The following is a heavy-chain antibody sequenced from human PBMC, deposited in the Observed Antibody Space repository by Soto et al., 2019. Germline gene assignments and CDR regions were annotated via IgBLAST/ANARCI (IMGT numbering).Heavy chain of an antibody. CDR1: CDYISSRGYY. CDR2: MYYSGST. V-gene: IGHV4-39*01. CDR3: ARHHGYRYGYCDT. J-gene: IGHJ4*02. Sequence: PSETLSLTCTVSCDYISSRGYYWVWIRQPPGKGLEYIASMYYSGSTYYNPSLRSRVTISVDTSKNQFSLKLSSVTAADTAVYYCARHHGYRYGYCDTWGLGTLVTVSS. D-gene: IGHD5-18*01.